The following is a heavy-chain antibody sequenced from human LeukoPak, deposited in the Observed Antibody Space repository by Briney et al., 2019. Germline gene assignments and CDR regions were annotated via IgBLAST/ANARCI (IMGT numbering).Heavy chain of an antibody. V-gene: IGHV3-11*01. CDR1: GFTFSDYY. D-gene: IGHD5-12*01. Sequence: GGSLRLSCAASGFTFSDYYMSWIRQAPGKGLEWVSYISSSGSTIYYADSVKGRFTISGDNAKNSLYLQMNSLRAEDTAVYYCARAWGGYGDTDYYYYGMDVWGQGTTVTVSS. J-gene: IGHJ6*02. CDR2: ISSSGSTI. CDR3: ARAWGGYGDTDYYYYGMDV.